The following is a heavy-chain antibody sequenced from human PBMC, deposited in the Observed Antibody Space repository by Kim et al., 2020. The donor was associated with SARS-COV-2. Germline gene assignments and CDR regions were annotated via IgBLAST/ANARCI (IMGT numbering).Heavy chain of an antibody. CDR3: ARHGHIHFIAVGGFEFAY. CDR2: IYYSGST. V-gene: IGHV4-39*01. Sequence: SETLSLTCTVSGGSISSSSYYWGWIRQPPGKGLEWIGSIYYSGSTYYNPSLKSRVTISVDTAKNQFSLKLSSVTAADTAVYYCARHGHIHFIAVGGFEFAYWGQGTLVTVSS. D-gene: IGHD6-19*01. CDR1: GGSISSSSYY. J-gene: IGHJ4*02.